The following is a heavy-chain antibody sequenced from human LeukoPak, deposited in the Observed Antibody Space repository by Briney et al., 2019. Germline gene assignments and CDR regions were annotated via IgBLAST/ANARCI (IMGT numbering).Heavy chain of an antibody. J-gene: IGHJ4*02. Sequence: GGSLRLSCAASGFTFSSYWMSWVRRAPGKGLEWVANMNQDGSEIYHVASVKDRFTISRDNAKNSLYLQMNSLRAEDTAVYYCARSDGSSWYSLHEYWGQGTLVTVSS. CDR3: ARSDGSSWYSLHEY. CDR2: MNQDGSEI. CDR1: GFTFSSYW. V-gene: IGHV3-7*01. D-gene: IGHD6-13*01.